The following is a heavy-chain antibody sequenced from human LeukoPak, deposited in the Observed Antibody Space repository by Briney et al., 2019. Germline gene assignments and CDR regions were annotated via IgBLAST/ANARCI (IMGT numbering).Heavy chain of an antibody. D-gene: IGHD2/OR15-2a*01. CDR3: TTTLPPGY. J-gene: IGHJ4*02. Sequence: PGGSLRLSCVASEFTFSNAWMNWVRQAPGKGLEWVGRIKSKPDGGTIDYAAPVKGRFTISRDDSKNTLYLQMNSLKTEDTAVYYCTTTLPPGYWGQGTLVTVSS. V-gene: IGHV3-15*01. CDR2: IKSKPDGGTI. CDR1: EFTFSNAW.